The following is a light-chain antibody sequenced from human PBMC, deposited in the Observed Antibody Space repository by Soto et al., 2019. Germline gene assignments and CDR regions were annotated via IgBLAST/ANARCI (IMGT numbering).Light chain of an antibody. J-gene: IGLJ3*02. CDR1: SSDVGAYNY. V-gene: IGLV2-14*01. Sequence: QSALTQPASVSGSPGQSITISCAGTSSDVGAYNYVSWYQQHPGSTPKIMIYEVSNRPSGVSDRFSGSKSGNTASLTISGLQAGDEADYYCSSFTTSSTRVFGGGTKVTVL. CDR2: EVS. CDR3: SSFTTSSTRV.